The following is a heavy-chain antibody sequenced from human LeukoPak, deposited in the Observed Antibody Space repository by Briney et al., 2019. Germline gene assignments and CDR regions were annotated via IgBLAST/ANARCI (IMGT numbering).Heavy chain of an antibody. CDR3: ATSSSWYYFDY. Sequence: ASVKVFYKASGYIFTIYGIMWVRQASGQGLEEMGWISAYNGNTDYAQKLQGRVTMTTDTSTSTAYMELRSLRSDDTAVYYCATSSSWYYFDYWGQGTLVTVSS. V-gene: IGHV1-18*01. J-gene: IGHJ4*02. CDR1: GYIFTIYG. D-gene: IGHD6-13*01. CDR2: ISAYNGNT.